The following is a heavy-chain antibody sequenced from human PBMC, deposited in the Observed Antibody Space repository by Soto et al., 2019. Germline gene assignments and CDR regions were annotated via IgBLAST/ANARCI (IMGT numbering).Heavy chain of an antibody. CDR2: IYYSGST. Sequence: PSETLSLTCTVSGGSISSGDYYWSWIRQPPGKGLEWIGYIYYSGSTYYNPSLKSRVTISVDTSKNQFSLKLSSVTAADTAVYYCAKEGGEYSAKGYSPGPVDYWGQGTLVTVSS. V-gene: IGHV4-30-4*01. CDR3: AKEGGEYSAKGYSPGPVDY. D-gene: IGHD3-22*01. CDR1: GGSISSGDYY. J-gene: IGHJ4*02.